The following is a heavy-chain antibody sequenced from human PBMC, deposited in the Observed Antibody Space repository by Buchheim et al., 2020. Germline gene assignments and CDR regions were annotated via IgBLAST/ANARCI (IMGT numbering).Heavy chain of an antibody. J-gene: IGHJ2*01. D-gene: IGHD1-26*01. Sequence: EVQLVESGGGLVQPGGSLRLSCAGSGVTFSSYEMNWVRQAPGKGLEWVSYISGSGGTIYYSDSVEGRFTISRDNARNSLYLQMNSLRAEDTAVYYCAREGALPGVVGATGYFDLWGRGTL. CDR2: ISGSGGTI. V-gene: IGHV3-48*03. CDR1: GVTFSSYE. CDR3: AREGALPGVVGATGYFDL.